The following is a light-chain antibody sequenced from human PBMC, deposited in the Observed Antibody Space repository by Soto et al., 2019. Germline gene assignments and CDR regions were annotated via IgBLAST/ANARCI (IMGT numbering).Light chain of an antibody. CDR1: QNIRSY. Sequence: DIQMTQSPTSLSASVGDRVTITCRASQNIRSYLNWYQQIPGKAPNLLIYATSILYTGVPSRFSGSGTGTDFTITINGLQPEDFATYYGQQGDTSRCTFGQGTKVEIK. J-gene: IGKJ1*01. CDR3: QQGDTSRCT. CDR2: ATS. V-gene: IGKV1-39*01.